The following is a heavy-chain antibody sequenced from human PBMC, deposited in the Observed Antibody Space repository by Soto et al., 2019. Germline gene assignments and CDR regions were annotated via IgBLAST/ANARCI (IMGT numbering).Heavy chain of an antibody. D-gene: IGHD5-18*01. CDR3: AREGVDKANYGMDV. J-gene: IGHJ6*02. Sequence: SETLSLPCTFSGGFVRIGSYGWSGIRQPPGKGLEWIGYIYYSGSTNYNPSLKSRVTISVDTSKNQFSLKLSSVTAADTAVYYCAREGVDKANYGMDVWGQGTTVTVSS. CDR2: IYYSGST. CDR1: GGFVRIGSYG. V-gene: IGHV4-61*01.